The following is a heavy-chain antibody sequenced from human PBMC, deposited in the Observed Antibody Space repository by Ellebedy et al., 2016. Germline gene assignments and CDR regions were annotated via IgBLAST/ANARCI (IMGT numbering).Heavy chain of an antibody. D-gene: IGHD2-15*01. CDR3: AITPLDRDYGMDV. CDR1: GFIFSSYS. J-gene: IGHJ6*02. V-gene: IGHV3-21*04. Sequence: GESLKISCAASGFIFSSYSMNWVRQAPGKGLEWVASISSTGTYMYYADSVKGRFTISRDNAKNSLYLQMDSLRAEDTAVYYCAITPLDRDYGMDVWGPGTTVTVSS. CDR2: ISSTGTYM.